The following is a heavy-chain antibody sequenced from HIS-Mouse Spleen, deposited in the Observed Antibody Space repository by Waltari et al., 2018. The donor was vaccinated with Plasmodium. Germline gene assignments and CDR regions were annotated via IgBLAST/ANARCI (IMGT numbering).Heavy chain of an antibody. CDR1: GGSISSYY. V-gene: IGHV4-59*01. CDR3: ARGYDFWSGYSPYFDY. CDR2: IYYSGST. Sequence: QVQLQESGPGLVKPSETLSLTCTVSGGSISSYYWSWIRQPPGKGLEWIGYIYYSGSTNYNPSLKRRVTISVDTSKNQFSLKLSSVTAADTAVYYCARGYDFWSGYSPYFDYWGQGTLVTVSS. D-gene: IGHD3-3*01. J-gene: IGHJ4*02.